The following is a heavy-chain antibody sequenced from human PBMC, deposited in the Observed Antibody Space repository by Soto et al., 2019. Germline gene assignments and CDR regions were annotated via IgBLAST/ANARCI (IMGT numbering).Heavy chain of an antibody. Sequence: GSLRLSCAASGFTFTSFWMDWVRQAPGKGLEWVANINPDGSEKHYVDSVKGRFTISRDNAKNSLYLQMSSLTAEDSALYYCSRSLNSWGQGTRVTVSS. CDR1: GFTFTSFW. J-gene: IGHJ4*02. V-gene: IGHV3-7*01. CDR2: INPDGSEK. CDR3: SRSLNS.